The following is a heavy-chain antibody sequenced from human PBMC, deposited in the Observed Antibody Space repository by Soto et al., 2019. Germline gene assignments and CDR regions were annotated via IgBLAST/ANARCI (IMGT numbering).Heavy chain of an antibody. CDR1: GGSISSSSYY. D-gene: IGHD2-15*01. Sequence: QLQLQESGPGLVKPSETLSLTCTVSGGSISSSSYYWGWIRQPPGKGLEWIGSIYYSGSTYYNPSLKSRVTISVDTSKNPFSLKLSSVTAADTAVYYCANDGGGYCSGGSCPNAFDIWGQGTMVTVSS. V-gene: IGHV4-39*01. CDR3: ANDGGGYCSGGSCPNAFDI. J-gene: IGHJ3*02. CDR2: IYYSGST.